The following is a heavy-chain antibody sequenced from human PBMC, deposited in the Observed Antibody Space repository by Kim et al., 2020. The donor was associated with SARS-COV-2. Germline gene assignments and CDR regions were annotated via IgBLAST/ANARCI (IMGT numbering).Heavy chain of an antibody. CDR2: ISYDGSNK. Sequence: GGSLRLSCAASGFTFSSYGMHWVRQAPGKGLEWVAVISYDGSNKYYADSVKGRFTISRDNSKNTLYLQMNSLRAEDTAVYYCARDGGPYSGSSLLGYWGQGTLVTVSS. J-gene: IGHJ4*02. CDR1: GFTFSSYG. D-gene: IGHD1-26*01. CDR3: ARDGGPYSGSSLLGY. V-gene: IGHV3-33*05.